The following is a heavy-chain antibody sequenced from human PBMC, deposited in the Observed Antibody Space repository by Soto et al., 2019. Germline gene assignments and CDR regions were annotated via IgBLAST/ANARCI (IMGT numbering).Heavy chain of an antibody. CDR2: KKQNGSEK. D-gene: IGHD5-12*01. CDR3: ARDSGGSGYLDFDY. J-gene: IGHJ4*02. CDR1: GFTFSSYW. Sequence: GGSLRLSCAASGFTFSSYWMSWVRQAPGKGLEWVANKKQNGSEKYYVESVKGRFTISRDNAKNSLYLQMNSLRAEDTAVYYCARDSGGSGYLDFDYWGQGTLVTVSS. V-gene: IGHV3-7*05.